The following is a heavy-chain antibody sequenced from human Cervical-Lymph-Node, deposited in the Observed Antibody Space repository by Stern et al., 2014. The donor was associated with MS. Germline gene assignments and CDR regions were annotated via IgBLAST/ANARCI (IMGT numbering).Heavy chain of an antibody. J-gene: IGHJ4*02. Sequence: DQLVQSGTEVKKPGESLKISCKGSANSFTNYWIGWVRQMPGKGLEWMGVIHPDDSDTRYSPSFQGQVTISADRSISTAYLQWSSLKASDTAVYYCARTTSFYYGYVDYWGQGTLVTVSS. D-gene: IGHD4-17*01. CDR3: ARTTSFYYGYVDY. V-gene: IGHV5-51*01. CDR1: ANSFTNYW. CDR2: IHPDDSDT.